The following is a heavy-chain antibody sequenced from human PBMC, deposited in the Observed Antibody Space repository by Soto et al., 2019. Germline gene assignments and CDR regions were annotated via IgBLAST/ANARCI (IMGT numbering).Heavy chain of an antibody. D-gene: IGHD3-9*01. CDR2: IIPIFGTA. CDR3: ARDRSSHDIKAATYYYYGMDV. Sequence: ASVKVSCKASGGTFSSYAISWVRQAPGQGLEWMGGIIPIFGTANYAQKFQGRVTITADESTSTAYMELSSLRSEDTAVYYCARDRSSHDIKAATYYYYGMDVWGQGTTVTVSS. CDR1: GGTFSSYA. J-gene: IGHJ6*02. V-gene: IGHV1-69*13.